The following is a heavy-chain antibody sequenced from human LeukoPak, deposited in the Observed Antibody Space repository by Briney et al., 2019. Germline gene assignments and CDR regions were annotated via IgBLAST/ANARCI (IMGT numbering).Heavy chain of an antibody. CDR2: IFYSGST. D-gene: IGHD2-15*01. CDR1: GGSIRSYY. CDR3: ARHSGDCCGSTCYDY. V-gene: IGHV4-59*08. J-gene: IGHJ4*02. Sequence: PSETLSLTCTVSGGSIRSYYWSWIRQPPGKGLEWMGYIFYSGSTYYNPSLKSRVTISVDSSKNQFSLKLSSVTVADTAVYYCARHSGDCCGSTCYDYWGQGTLVTVSS.